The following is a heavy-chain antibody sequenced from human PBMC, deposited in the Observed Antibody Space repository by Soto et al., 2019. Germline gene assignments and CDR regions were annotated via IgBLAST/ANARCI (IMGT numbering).Heavy chain of an antibody. V-gene: IGHV1-18*04. D-gene: IGHD6-6*01. CDR3: ARDRPFSRAAARNMFETDY. CDR2: ISAYNGNT. CDR1: GYTFTSYG. Sequence: ASVKVSCKASGYTFTSYGIRWVRQAPGHGLEWMGWISAYNGNTNYAQKLPGRVTMTTDTSTSTAYMELRSLRSDDTAVYYCARDRPFSRAAARNMFETDYWGQGTLVTVSS. J-gene: IGHJ4*02.